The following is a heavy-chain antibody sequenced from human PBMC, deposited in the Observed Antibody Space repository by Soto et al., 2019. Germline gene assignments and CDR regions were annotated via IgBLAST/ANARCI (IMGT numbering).Heavy chain of an antibody. CDR2: IYPGDSDT. V-gene: IGHV5-51*01. Sequence: PGESLKISCKGSGYSFTSYWIDWVRQMPGKGLEWMGIIYPGDSDTRYSPSIQGQVTISADKSISTAYLQWSSLKASDTAMYYCARQVSPRQASYYFDYWGQGTLVTVSS. CDR3: ARQVSPRQASYYFDY. J-gene: IGHJ4*02. CDR1: GYSFTSYW.